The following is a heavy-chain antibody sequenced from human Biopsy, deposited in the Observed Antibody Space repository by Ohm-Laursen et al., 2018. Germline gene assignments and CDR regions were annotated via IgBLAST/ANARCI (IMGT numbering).Heavy chain of an antibody. CDR1: GGSSTGHY. J-gene: IGHJ4*02. CDR3: ARGSNDFGGLYFPR. V-gene: IGHV4-59*11. D-gene: IGHD4-23*01. CDR2: ISYTGYT. Sequence: TLSLTCTVSGGSSTGHYWSWIRQPPGKGLEWIGHISYTGYTSYNASLKSRVTISVDTFRNHFSLRLSSLTAADTAVYYCARGSNDFGGLYFPRWGQGTLLTVSS.